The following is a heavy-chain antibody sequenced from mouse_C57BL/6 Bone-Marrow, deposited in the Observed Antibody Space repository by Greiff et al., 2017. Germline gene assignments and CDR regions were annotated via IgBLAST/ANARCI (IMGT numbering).Heavy chain of an antibody. CDR1: GFNIKDDY. D-gene: IGHD2-3*01. J-gene: IGHJ2*01. CDR2: IDPEIGDT. V-gene: IGHV14-4*01. Sequence: EVQLQQSGAELVRPGASVKLSCTASGFNIKDDYIHWVKQRPEQGLEWIGWIDPEIGDTEYASKFQGKATITSDTSSNTAYLQLSSLTSWDTAVYYCSSFDGNYFDFWGQGTPLTVAS. CDR3: SSFDGNYFDF.